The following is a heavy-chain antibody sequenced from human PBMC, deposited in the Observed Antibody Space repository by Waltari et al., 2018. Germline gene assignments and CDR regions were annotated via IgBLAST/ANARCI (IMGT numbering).Heavy chain of an antibody. V-gene: IGHV1-18*04. CDR2: ISDYDGKR. CDR1: GYTFTDYI. CDR3: ARRRRIAVTDSEAFYFDY. D-gene: IGHD6-19*01. J-gene: IGHJ4*02. Sequence: QVQLVQSGPEVKKPGASVKVSCKASGYTFTDYIITWVRQAPGQGLEWMGWISDYDGKRNYAQKGQDRVTMTTDTSATTAYMELRSLRSDDAAVYYCARRRRIAVTDSEAFYFDYWGQGTLVTVSS.